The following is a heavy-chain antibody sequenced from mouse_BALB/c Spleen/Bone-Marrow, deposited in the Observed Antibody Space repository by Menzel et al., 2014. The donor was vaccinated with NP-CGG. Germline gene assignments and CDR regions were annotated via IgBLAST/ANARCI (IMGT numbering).Heavy chain of an antibody. J-gene: IGHJ3*01. D-gene: IGHD2-12*01. CDR1: GFTFSDYY. CDR2: ISNGGGST. Sequence: EVKLMESGGGLVQPGGSLKLSCATSGFTFSDYYMYWVRQTPEKRLEWVAYISNGGGSTYYPDTVKGRFTISRDNAKNTLCLQMSPLKSEDTPMYYSAKHDSFTACFAYWGQGTLFTVSA. V-gene: IGHV5-12*02. CDR3: AKHDSFTACFAY.